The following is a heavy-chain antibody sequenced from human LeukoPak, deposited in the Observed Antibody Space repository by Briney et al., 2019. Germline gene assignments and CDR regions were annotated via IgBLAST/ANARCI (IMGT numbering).Heavy chain of an antibody. CDR1: GGTFSSYA. J-gene: IGHJ6*02. Sequence: ASVKVSCKASGGTFSSYAISWVRQAPGQGLEWMGRIIPILGIANYAQKFQGRVTITADKSTSTAYMELSSLRSEDTAVYYCARAGEYSGYDSYYYYGMDVWGQGTTVTVSS. D-gene: IGHD5-12*01. CDR3: ARAGEYSGYDSYYYYGMDV. CDR2: IIPILGIA. V-gene: IGHV1-69*04.